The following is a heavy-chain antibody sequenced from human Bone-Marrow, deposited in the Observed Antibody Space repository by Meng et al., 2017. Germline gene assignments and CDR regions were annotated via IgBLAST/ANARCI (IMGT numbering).Heavy chain of an antibody. V-gene: IGHV6-1*01. D-gene: IGHD1-26*01. J-gene: IGHJ4*02. CDR3: ARESSGSPLDY. Sequence: QEHGEHAGPRWVKPWQTFSPTCTLSGDTVSSTSAAWHWIRRSPSRGLEWLGRTYYRSRWYTDYAVSVKSRININPDTTENHFSLQLNSVTPEDTAVYYCARESSGSPLDYWGRGTLVTVSS. CDR2: TYYRSRWYT. CDR1: GDTVSSTSAA.